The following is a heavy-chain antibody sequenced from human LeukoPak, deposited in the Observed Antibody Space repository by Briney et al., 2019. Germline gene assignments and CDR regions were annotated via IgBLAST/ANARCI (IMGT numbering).Heavy chain of an antibody. CDR2: ISWNSGSI. V-gene: IGHV3-9*01. D-gene: IGHD3-10*01. Sequence: GGSLRLSCAASGFTFDDYAMHWVRQAPGKGLEWVSGISWNSGSIGYADSVKGRFTISRDNSKNTLYLQMNILRAEDTAVYYCARETPVRGVGFDYWGQGTLVTVSS. J-gene: IGHJ4*02. CDR3: ARETPVRGVGFDY. CDR1: GFTFDDYA.